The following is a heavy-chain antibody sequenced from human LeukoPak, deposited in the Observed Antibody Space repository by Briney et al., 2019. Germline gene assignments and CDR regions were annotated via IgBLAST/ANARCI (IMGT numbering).Heavy chain of an antibody. J-gene: IGHJ4*02. CDR3: IRGTVGAPGNDY. CDR2: IWYDGSKK. Sequence: GGSLRLSCAASGFTFSSYGMHWVRQAPGKGLEWVAVIWYDGSKKYYVDSVKGRFTVSRDNSKNTLYLQMNSLRAEDTAVYYCIRGTVGAPGNDYWGQGTLVTVSS. V-gene: IGHV3-33*01. D-gene: IGHD1-26*01. CDR1: GFTFSSYG.